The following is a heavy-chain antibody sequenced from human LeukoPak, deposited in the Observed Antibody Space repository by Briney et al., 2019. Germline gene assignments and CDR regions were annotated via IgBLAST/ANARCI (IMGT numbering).Heavy chain of an antibody. V-gene: IGHV3-7*01. Sequence: GGSLRLSCAASGFIFSPYWVTWVRQAPGMGLEWVANMKEDGGGKFYVDSVRGRFTISRDNAKNSVYLQMNSLRVEDTGVYYCARVRTEWYIDLWGRGTLVTVST. CDR1: GFIFSPYW. CDR2: MKEDGGGK. CDR3: ARVRTEWYIDL. D-gene: IGHD2-8*02. J-gene: IGHJ2*01.